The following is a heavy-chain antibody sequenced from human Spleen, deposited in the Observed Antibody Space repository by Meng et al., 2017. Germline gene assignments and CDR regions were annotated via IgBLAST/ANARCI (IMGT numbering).Heavy chain of an antibody. CDR3: GTDRRYRSERLDY. D-gene: IGHD1-1*01. CDR2: FAPEDGGM. J-gene: IGHJ4*03. V-gene: IGHV1-24*01. Sequence: ASVKVSCKVSGYSVTELAIHWVRQAPGEGLEWMGGFAPEDGGMIYAQKFQGRVTMTEDTSTETAYMELSSLRSDDTAVYYCGTDRRYRSERLDYWAQGPLAPFP. CDR1: GYSVTELA.